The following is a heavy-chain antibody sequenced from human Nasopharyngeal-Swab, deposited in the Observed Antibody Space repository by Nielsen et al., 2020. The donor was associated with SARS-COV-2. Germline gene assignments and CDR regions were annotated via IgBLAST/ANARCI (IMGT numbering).Heavy chain of an antibody. CDR2: ISGSGGSI. D-gene: IGHD3-10*01. CDR1: GFTFDDYA. V-gene: IGHV3-23*01. CDR3: AKAPRYYFGSGSFYFEY. Sequence: GESLKISCVASGFTFDDYAMHWVRQAPGKGLEWVSSISGSGGSIYYADSVKGRFTISRDNSKNTLYLQMSSLRAEDTAVYYCAKAPRYYFGSGSFYFEYWGQGTLVTVSA. J-gene: IGHJ4*02.